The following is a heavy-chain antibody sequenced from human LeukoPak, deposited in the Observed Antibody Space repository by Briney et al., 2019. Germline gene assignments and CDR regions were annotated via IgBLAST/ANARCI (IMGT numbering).Heavy chain of an antibody. Sequence: SETLSLTCTVSGASIRTYYWSWLRQPPGKGLEWIGSLYYSGSTSSNPSLKSRVIISPDTSKNQFYLRLSSVTAADTALYYCARVSGGNSNWFDPWGQGTLVTVSS. J-gene: IGHJ5*02. CDR3: ARVSGGNSNWFDP. D-gene: IGHD2/OR15-2a*01. V-gene: IGHV4-59*01. CDR1: GASIRTYY. CDR2: LYYSGST.